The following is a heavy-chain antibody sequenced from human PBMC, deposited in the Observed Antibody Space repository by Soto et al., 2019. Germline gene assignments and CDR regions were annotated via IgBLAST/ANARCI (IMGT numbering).Heavy chain of an antibody. CDR1: GGSIDRSNYY. CDR2: TYYNGNA. D-gene: IGHD3-22*01. Sequence: LSLTCTVSGGSIDRSNYYWDWIRQPPGKGLEWIGTTYYNGNAYYNPSLQSRVTMSVDTSKNQFSLKLISVTAADTAVYYCARHFVAVVIKGWGYWGQGTLVTVSS. V-gene: IGHV4-39*01. J-gene: IGHJ4*02. CDR3: ARHFVAVVIKGWGY.